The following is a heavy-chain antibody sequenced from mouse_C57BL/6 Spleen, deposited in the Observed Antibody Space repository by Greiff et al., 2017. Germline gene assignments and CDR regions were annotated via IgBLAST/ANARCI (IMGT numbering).Heavy chain of an antibody. CDR1: GYSFTGYY. Sequence: EVMLVESGPELVKPGASVKISCKASGYSFTGYYMNWVKQSPEKSLEWIGEINPSTGGTTYNQKFKAKATLTVDKSSSTAYMQLKSLTSEDSAVYYCARGYFLLFDYWGQGTTLTVSS. CDR3: ARGYFLLFDY. V-gene: IGHV1-42*01. CDR2: INPSTGGT. D-gene: IGHD2-3*01. J-gene: IGHJ2*01.